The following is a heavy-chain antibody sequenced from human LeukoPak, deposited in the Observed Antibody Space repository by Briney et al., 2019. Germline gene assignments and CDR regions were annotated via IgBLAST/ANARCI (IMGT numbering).Heavy chain of an antibody. CDR1: GGTFSNYA. CDR2: IIPIFGTA. CDR3: ARGAILEWLPLSDSSRYYFDY. D-gene: IGHD3-3*02. Sequence: SVKVSCKASGGTFSNYAICWVRQAPGQGLEWMGGIIPIFGTANYAQKFQGRVTITTDESTSTDYMELSTLRSEDTAVYYCARGAILEWLPLSDSSRYYFDYWGQGTLVTVSS. J-gene: IGHJ4*02. V-gene: IGHV1-69*05.